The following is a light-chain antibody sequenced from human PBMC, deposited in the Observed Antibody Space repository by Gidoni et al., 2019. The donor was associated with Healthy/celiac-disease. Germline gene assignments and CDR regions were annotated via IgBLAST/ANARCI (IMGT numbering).Light chain of an antibody. Sequence: EILFTQSPGPLSLSPGERATLSCRASQSVSSSYLSCYQQTPRQAPRLLIYGATSRAAGIPDRSSGSGWGTDFILTSSRLEHEDVVVYYCQQYGSSPGFTFGPGTKVDIK. CDR2: GAT. V-gene: IGKV3-20*01. CDR1: QSVSSSY. CDR3: QQYGSSPGFT. J-gene: IGKJ3*01.